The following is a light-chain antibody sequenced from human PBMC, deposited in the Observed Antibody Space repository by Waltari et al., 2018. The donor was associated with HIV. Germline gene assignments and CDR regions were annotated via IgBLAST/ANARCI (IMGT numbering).Light chain of an antibody. V-gene: IGLV2-14*01. CDR1: TSDVGGYDY. Sequence: QSALTQPASVSGSPGQSIPISCPGTTSDVGGYDYVSWYQQHPGKAPRLMIFEVTYRPSGVSPRFSGSKSGNPASLTISGLQAEDEADYYCTSYRSGSTLVVGGGTKVTVL. CDR2: EVT. CDR3: TSYRSGSTLV. J-gene: IGLJ2*01.